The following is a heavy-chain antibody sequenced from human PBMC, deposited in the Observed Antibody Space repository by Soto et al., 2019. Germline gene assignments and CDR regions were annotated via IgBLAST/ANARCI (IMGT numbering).Heavy chain of an antibody. CDR3: AKNGQPPYYYYGLDA. Sequence: QGHLVQSEAEVKKSGASVKVSCKASGYTFTRYGISWVRQAPGQGLEWMGWISGYNGDTNYAQKFQGRVSMTIDTSTTTAYMELRSMTSDDTAVYYCAKNGQPPYYYYGLDAWGQGTKVTVSS. V-gene: IGHV1-18*01. CDR1: GYTFTRYG. J-gene: IGHJ6*02. CDR2: ISGYNGDT. D-gene: IGHD2-8*01.